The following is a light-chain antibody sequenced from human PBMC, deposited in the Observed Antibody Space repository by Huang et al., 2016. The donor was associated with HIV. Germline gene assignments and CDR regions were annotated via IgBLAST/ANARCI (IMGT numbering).Light chain of an antibody. CDR2: GAT. J-gene: IGKJ1*01. CDR1: QAIDNY. V-gene: IGKV1-27*01. Sequence: DMQMTQSPSSLSASVGARVTLSCRATQAIDNYLAWYQQKPGRGPNLLLYGATTLESGVPARFSGSGSGTNVTLTIASLQPEDVATYYCQRYNSVPRMFGQGTKVEIK. CDR3: QRYNSVPRM.